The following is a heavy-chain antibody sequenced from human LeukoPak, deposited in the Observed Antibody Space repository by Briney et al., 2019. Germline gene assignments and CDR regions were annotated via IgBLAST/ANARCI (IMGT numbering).Heavy chain of an antibody. CDR1: GFTFSSYW. CDR3: ARKAGGYSYGPLDY. J-gene: IGHJ4*02. D-gene: IGHD5-18*01. V-gene: IGHV3-74*01. Sequence: GGSLRLSCAASGFTFSSYWMHWVRQAPGKGLVWVSRINSDGSSTSYADSVKGRFTNSRDNAKNTLYLQMNSLRAEDTAVYYCARKAGGYSYGPLDYWGQGTLVTVSS. CDR2: INSDGSST.